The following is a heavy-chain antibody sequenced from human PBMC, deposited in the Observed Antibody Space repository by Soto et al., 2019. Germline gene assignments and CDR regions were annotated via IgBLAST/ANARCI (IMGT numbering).Heavy chain of an antibody. CDR1: GGSISSGGYY. CDR2: IYYSGST. J-gene: IGHJ4*02. V-gene: IGHV4-31*03. CDR3: ARVSGFYQPLLYFDY. Sequence: RSLTCTVSGGSISSGGYYWSWIRQHPGKGLEWIGYIYYSGSTYYNPSLKSRVTISVDTSKNQFSLKLSSVTAADTAVYYCARVSGFYQPLLYFDYWGQGTLVTVSS. D-gene: IGHD2-2*01.